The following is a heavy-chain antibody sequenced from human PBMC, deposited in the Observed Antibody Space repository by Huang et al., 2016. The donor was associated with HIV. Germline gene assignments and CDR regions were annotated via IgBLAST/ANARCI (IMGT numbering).Heavy chain of an antibody. Sequence: QVELVQSGAEVKRPGASVRVSCKAAGYIFTKYGINWVRQAPGQGLEWMGWISAYNGNTNYAEKFQGRCTLTRDTSATTAYMELRDVTSADTAVYYCARDHWYPLQNWFDLWGQGTLVTVSS. J-gene: IGHJ5*01. CDR3: ARDHWYPLQNWFDL. CDR1: GYIFTKYG. V-gene: IGHV1-18*01. CDR2: ISAYNGNT. D-gene: IGHD1-1*01.